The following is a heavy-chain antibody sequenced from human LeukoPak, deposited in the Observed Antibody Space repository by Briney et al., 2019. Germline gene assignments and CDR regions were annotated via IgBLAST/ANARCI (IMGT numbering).Heavy chain of an antibody. D-gene: IGHD3-3*01. V-gene: IGHV1-18*01. J-gene: IGHJ4*02. Sequence: ASVKVSCKASGYTFSIYGITWVRQAPGQGLEWMGWISAYTGNSNYAQKFQDRVTMTTDTSTSIAYMELRSLRSDDTAVYYCARDGKARYDFRENDCWGQGTLVTVSS. CDR3: ARDGKARYDFRENDC. CDR1: GYTFSIYG. CDR2: ISAYTGNS.